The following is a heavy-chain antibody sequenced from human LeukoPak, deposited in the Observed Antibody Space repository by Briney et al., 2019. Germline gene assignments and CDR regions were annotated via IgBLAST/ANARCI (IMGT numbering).Heavy chain of an antibody. CDR1: GNYW. J-gene: IGHJ3*02. CDR2: INSDGSST. D-gene: IGHD2-8*01. Sequence: GGSLRLSCAASGNYWMHWVRQAPGKGLVWVSRINSDGSSTSYADSVKGRFTISRDNAKNTLYLQMNSLRAEDTAVYYCARVQGHPPNGLDIWGQGTMVTVSS. V-gene: IGHV3-74*01. CDR3: ARVQGHPPNGLDI.